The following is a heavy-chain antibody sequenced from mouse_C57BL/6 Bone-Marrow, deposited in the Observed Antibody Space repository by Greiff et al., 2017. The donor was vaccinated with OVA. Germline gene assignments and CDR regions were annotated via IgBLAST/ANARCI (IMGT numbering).Heavy chain of an antibody. Sequence: EVHLVESGGGLVKPGGSLKLSCAASGFTFSDYGMHWVRQAPEKGLEWVAYISSGSSTIYYADTVKGRFTISRDNAKNTLFLQMTSLRSEDTAMYYCARENYGSSYRGYYFDYWGQGTTLTVSS. D-gene: IGHD1-1*01. CDR2: ISSGSSTI. CDR1: GFTFSDYG. J-gene: IGHJ2*01. V-gene: IGHV5-17*01. CDR3: ARENYGSSYRGYYFDY.